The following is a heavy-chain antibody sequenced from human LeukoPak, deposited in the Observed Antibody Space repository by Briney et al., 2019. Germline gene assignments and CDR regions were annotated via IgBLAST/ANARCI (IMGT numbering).Heavy chain of an antibody. Sequence: PGESLKISCKGSGYSFTSYWIGCVRQMPRKGLEWMGIIYPADSDTRYSPSFQAQVTISADKSINTAYLQWSSLEASDTAMYYCARHKCPDSITLENWFDPWGQGTLVTVSS. CDR1: GYSFTSYW. J-gene: IGHJ5*02. V-gene: IGHV5-51*01. CDR2: IYPADSDT. D-gene: IGHD3-3*01. CDR3: ARHKCPDSITLENWFDP.